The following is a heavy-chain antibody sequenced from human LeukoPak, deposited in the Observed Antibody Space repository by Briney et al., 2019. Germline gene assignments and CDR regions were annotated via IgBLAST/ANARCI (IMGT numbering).Heavy chain of an antibody. CDR1: GGSISSYY. CDR3: ARADYGGNYFDY. V-gene: IGHV4-59*08. J-gene: IGHJ4*02. CDR2: IYYSGST. D-gene: IGHD4-23*01. Sequence: PSETLSLTCTVSGGSISSYYWSWIRQPPGKGLEWIGYIYYSGSTNYNPSLKSRVTISVDTSKNQFSLKLSSVTAADTAVYYCARADYGGNYFDYWGQGTLVTVSS.